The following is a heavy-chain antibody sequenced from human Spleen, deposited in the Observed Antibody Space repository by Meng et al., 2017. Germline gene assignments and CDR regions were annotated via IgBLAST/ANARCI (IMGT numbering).Heavy chain of an antibody. CDR2: INAVFGTT. Sequence: SVKVSCKALGGIFSNYVIGWVRQAPGQGLEWMGGINAVFGTTNYAQKFQDRVTITSDESTSTVYMELTRLSSEDTAVYFCARKAGNCISTTCYSLDYWGQGTLVTVSS. V-gene: IGHV1-69*13. D-gene: IGHD2-2*01. J-gene: IGHJ4*02. CDR1: GGIFSNYV. CDR3: ARKAGNCISTTCYSLDY.